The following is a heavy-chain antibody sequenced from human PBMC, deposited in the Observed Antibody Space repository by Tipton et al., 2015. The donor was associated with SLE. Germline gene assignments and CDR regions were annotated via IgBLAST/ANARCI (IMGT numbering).Heavy chain of an antibody. CDR3: ARAEREITKVQGSGEAFDI. J-gene: IGHJ3*02. CDR2: INHSGST. D-gene: IGHD3-10*01. CDR1: GGSLSGYY. Sequence: LRLSCAVYGGSLSGYYWSWIRQPPGKGLEWIGEINHSGSTNYNPSLKSRVTISVDTTKNQFSLKLSSVTAADTAVYYCARAEREITKVQGSGEAFDIWGQGTMVTVSS. V-gene: IGHV4-34*01.